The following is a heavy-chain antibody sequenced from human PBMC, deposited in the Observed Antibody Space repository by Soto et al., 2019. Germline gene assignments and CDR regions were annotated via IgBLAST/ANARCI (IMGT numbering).Heavy chain of an antibody. J-gene: IGHJ6*03. CDR2: IYYSGST. CDR3: ARLKVERVAYSMDV. D-gene: IGHD5-12*01. V-gene: IGHV4-39*01. CDR1: GGSITSGRYY. Sequence: QLQLQESGPGLVKPSETLSLTCTVSGGSITSGRYYGGWIRQSPGKGLEWIGSIYYSGSTYYNPSHKSRVTISVDTTKNQFPLMLSSGTAADTAVYYGARLKVERVAYSMDVWGKGTTVTVSS.